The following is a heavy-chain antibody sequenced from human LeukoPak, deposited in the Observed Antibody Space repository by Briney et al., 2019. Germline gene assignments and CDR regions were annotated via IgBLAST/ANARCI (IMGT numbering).Heavy chain of an antibody. Sequence: PGGSLRLSCAASGFTVSSNYMSWVRQAPGKGLEWVSVIYSGGSTYYADSVKGRFTISRDNSKNTLYLQMNSLRAEDTAVYYCARDLGHYYDSSGEPFGYWGQGTLVTVSS. CDR1: GFTVSSNY. CDR2: IYSGGST. V-gene: IGHV3-66*01. CDR3: ARDLGHYYDSSGEPFGY. D-gene: IGHD3-22*01. J-gene: IGHJ4*02.